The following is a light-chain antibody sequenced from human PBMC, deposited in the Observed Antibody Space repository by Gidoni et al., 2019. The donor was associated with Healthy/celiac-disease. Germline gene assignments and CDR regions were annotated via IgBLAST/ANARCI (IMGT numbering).Light chain of an antibody. Sequence: HSALTPPASVSGSPAQSITISCTGTSSDVGGYNYVSWYQQHPGKAPKLLIYEVSNRPSGVSNRFSGSKSGNTASLTISGLQAEDEADYYCSSYTSSSPKVFGTGTKVTVL. CDR2: EVS. J-gene: IGLJ1*01. CDR3: SSYTSSSPKV. CDR1: SSDVGGYNY. V-gene: IGLV2-14*01.